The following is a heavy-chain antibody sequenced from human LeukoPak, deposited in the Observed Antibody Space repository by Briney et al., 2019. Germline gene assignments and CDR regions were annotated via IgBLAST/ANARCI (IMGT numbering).Heavy chain of an antibody. J-gene: IGHJ4*02. V-gene: IGHV4-38-2*02. Sequence: SETLSLTCTVSGYSISSGYYWGWIRQPPGKGLEWIGSIYHSGSTYSNPSLQSRVTISVDASKNQFSLKLTSVTAADTAVYYCAKEDGRSEYFDSWGQGALATVSS. CDR3: AKEDGRSEYFDS. CDR1: GYSISSGYY. CDR2: IYHSGST. D-gene: IGHD5-24*01.